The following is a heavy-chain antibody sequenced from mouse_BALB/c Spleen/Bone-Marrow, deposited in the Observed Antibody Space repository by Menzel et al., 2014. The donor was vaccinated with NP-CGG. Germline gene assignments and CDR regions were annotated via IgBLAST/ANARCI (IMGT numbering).Heavy chain of an antibody. CDR1: GYSITSGYY. Sequence: VQLQQPGPGLVKPSQSLSLTCSVTGYSITSGYYWNWIRQFPGNKLEWMGYISYNGSNNYNPSLKNRISITRDTSKNQFFLKLSSVTTEDTASYYCASGYYGGSFAYWGQGTLVTVSA. CDR2: ISYNGSN. V-gene: IGHV3-6*02. CDR3: ASGYYGGSFAY. J-gene: IGHJ3*01. D-gene: IGHD1-2*01.